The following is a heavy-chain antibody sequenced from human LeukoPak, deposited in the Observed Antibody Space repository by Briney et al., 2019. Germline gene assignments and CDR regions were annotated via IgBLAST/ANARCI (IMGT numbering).Heavy chain of an antibody. J-gene: IGHJ3*02. Sequence: PSETLSLTCAVYGGSFSGYYWSWIRQPPGKGLEWIGEINHSGSTNYNPSLKSRVTISVDTSKNQFSLKLSSVTAADTAVYYCARGSNRPTPKAEVRAFDIWGQGTMVTVSS. CDR2: INHSGST. CDR3: ARGSNRPTPKAEVRAFDI. CDR1: GGSFSGYY. D-gene: IGHD1-14*01. V-gene: IGHV4-34*01.